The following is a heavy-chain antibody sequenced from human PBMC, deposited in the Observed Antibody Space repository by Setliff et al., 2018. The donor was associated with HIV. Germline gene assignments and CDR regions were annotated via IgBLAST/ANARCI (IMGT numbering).Heavy chain of an antibody. J-gene: IGHJ5*02. CDR3: ARRTALNWFEP. Sequence: LTCTVSGGSISSGDYYWSWIRQPAGKGLEWLGHIYTRGSTKYNPSLKSRVTISADTSKNQFSLNLTSVTAADTAVYYCARRTALNWFEPWGQGTLVTVSS. CDR1: GGSISSGDYY. CDR2: IYTRGST. V-gene: IGHV4-61*09.